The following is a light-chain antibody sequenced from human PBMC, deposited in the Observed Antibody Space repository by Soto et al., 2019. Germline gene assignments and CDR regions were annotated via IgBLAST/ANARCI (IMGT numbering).Light chain of an antibody. Sequence: DIQMTQSPSTLSASVGDRATITCRASESIRCWLAWFQQKSGKAPKLLIYEASRLESGVPSRISGSGSWTEVTLTISSLQPDDFSTDYCQQYTSYPWTFGQGTKV. J-gene: IGKJ1*01. CDR2: EAS. V-gene: IGKV1-5*03. CDR1: ESIRCW. CDR3: QQYTSYPWT.